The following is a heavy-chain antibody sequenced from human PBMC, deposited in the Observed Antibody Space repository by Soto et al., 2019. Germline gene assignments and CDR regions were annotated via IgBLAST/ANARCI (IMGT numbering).Heavy chain of an antibody. CDR3: TTGLGSSRLWRAAAPSFDF. V-gene: IGHV3-15*07. Sequence: PGGSLRLSCAASGFTFSNSWMNWVRQAPGKGLEWVGRIKSKTDGGTTDYAAPVKGRFTISRDDSKNTLYLQMNSLKTEDTAVYYCTTGLGSSRLWRAAAPSFDFRGQGTLGTRSS. CDR2: IKSKTDGGTT. J-gene: IGHJ4*02. D-gene: IGHD2-21*01. CDR1: GFTFSNSW.